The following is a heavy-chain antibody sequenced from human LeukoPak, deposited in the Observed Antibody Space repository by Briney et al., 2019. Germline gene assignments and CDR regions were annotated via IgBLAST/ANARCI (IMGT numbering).Heavy chain of an antibody. CDR2: ISDSGAST. J-gene: IGHJ4*02. CDR1: GFPFSSYA. D-gene: IGHD5-12*01. Sequence: PGGSLRLSCAASGFPFSSYAMTWVRQAPGKGLEWVSSISDSGASTYYADSVKGRFTISRDNSKNTLYLQMTSLRADDTAVYYCAKDVRENSGYLFDYWGQGTLVTVSS. V-gene: IGHV3-23*01. CDR3: AKDVRENSGYLFDY.